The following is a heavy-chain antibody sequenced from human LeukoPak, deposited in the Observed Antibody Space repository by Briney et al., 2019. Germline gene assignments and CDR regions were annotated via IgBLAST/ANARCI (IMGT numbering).Heavy chain of an antibody. CDR1: GYTFTSYY. CDR3: ARDVLRDGYNFYYFDY. J-gene: IGHJ4*02. V-gene: IGHV1-69*05. D-gene: IGHD5-24*01. Sequence: SVKVSCKASGYTFTSYYMHWVRQAPGQGLEWMGRIIPIFGTANYAQKFQGRVTITTDESTSTAYMELSSLRSEDTAVYYCARDVLRDGYNFYYFDYWGQGTLVTVSS. CDR2: IIPIFGTA.